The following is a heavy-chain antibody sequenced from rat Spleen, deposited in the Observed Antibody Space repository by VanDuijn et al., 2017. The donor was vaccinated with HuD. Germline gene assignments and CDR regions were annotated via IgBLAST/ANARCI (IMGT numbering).Heavy chain of an antibody. J-gene: IGHJ4*01. CDR3: ARQGNYGGFSGMMDA. CDR1: GFTFSDYY. D-gene: IGHD1-11*01. CDR2: INYDDSTT. Sequence: EVQLVESDGGLVQPGRSLKLSCAASGFTFSDYYMAWVRQAPTKGLEWVATINYDDSTTYYRDSVKGRFTISRDNAKSTLYLQMDSLRSEDTATYFCARQGNYGGFSGMMDAWGQGASVTVSS. V-gene: IGHV5-29*01.